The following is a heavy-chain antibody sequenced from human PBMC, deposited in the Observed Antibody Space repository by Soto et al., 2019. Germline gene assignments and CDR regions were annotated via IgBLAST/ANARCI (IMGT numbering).Heavy chain of an antibody. CDR3: ARDLAAGDL. V-gene: IGHV1-46*01. CDR2: INPMGGST. J-gene: IGHJ5*02. Sequence: QEQLVQSGAEVKEPGASVKVSCKASGYTFITYYIHWVRQAPGQGLEWMAIINPMGGSTNYAQEFQGRVTLTSDTSTSTVYMELSSLRFEDTALFYCARDLAAGDLWGQGTLVTVSS. CDR1: GYTFITYY. D-gene: IGHD6-13*01.